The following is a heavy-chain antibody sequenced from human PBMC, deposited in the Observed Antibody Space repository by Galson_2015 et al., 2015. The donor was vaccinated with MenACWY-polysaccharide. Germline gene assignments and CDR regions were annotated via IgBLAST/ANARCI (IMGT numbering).Heavy chain of an antibody. CDR2: INQPGRDK. V-gene: IGHV3-7*01. Sequence: SLRLSCAASGFSFSTYWMSWVRQAPGKGLEWVANINQPGRDKYYVDSVRGRFTISRDNAKNSVYLQMDSLRAEDTAVYYCARPSSGGSYYMDVWGKGTPVTVSS. D-gene: IGHD2-15*01. CDR1: GFSFSTYW. CDR3: ARPSSGGSYYMDV. J-gene: IGHJ6*03.